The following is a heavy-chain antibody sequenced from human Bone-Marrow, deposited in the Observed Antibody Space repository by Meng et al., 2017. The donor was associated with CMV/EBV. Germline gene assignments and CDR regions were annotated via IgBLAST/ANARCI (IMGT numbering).Heavy chain of an antibody. J-gene: IGHJ1*01. CDR3: AREDGGDVVVIEQYFQH. D-gene: IGHD2-21*01. Sequence: GGSLRLSCAASGFTFNSYNINWVRQAPGKGLEWVSSISSSSNYIYYADSVKGRFTISRDNAKNSVFLQMNSLRAEDTAVYYCAREDGGDVVVIEQYFQHWGQGTLVTVSS. CDR1: GFTFNSYN. CDR2: ISSSSNYI. V-gene: IGHV3-21*01.